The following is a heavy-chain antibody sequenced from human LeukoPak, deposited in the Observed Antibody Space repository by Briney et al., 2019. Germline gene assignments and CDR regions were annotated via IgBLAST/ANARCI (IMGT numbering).Heavy chain of an antibody. Sequence: GGSLRLSCAASAFTFSNYGMHWVRPAPGKGLEWVAVVSYAGSTTNSAESVKGRFPISRDNSKNTLYLQMNSLRAEDTAGYYCAKEPIPMAGGYYFDYWGQGTLVTVSS. D-gene: IGHD6-19*01. J-gene: IGHJ4*02. V-gene: IGHV3-30*18. CDR1: AFTFSNYG. CDR2: VSYAGSTT. CDR3: AKEPIPMAGGYYFDY.